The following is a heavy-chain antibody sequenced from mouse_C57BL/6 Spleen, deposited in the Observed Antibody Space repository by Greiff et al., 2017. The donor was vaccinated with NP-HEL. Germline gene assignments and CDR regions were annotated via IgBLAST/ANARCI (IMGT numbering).Heavy chain of an antibody. J-gene: IGHJ2*01. D-gene: IGHD1-1*01. V-gene: IGHV1-69*01. CDR1: GYTFTSYW. CDR2: IDPSDSYT. Sequence: LVESGAELVMPGASVKLSCKASGYTFTSYWMHWVKQRPGQGLEWIGEIDPSDSYTNYNQKFKGKSTLTVDKSSSTAYMQLSSLTSEDSAVYYCARGYYGSTLDYWGQGTTLTVSS. CDR3: ARGYYGSTLDY.